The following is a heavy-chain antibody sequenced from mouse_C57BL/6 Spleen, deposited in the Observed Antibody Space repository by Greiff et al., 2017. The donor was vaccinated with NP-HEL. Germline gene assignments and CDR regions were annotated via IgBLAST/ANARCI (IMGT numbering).Heavy chain of an antibody. D-gene: IGHD3-3*01. CDR1: GFTFSSYA. Sequence: DVQLQESGAGLVKPGGSLKLSCAASGFTFSSYAMSWVRQTPEKRLEWVAYISSGGDYIYYADTVKGRFTISSDNARNTLYLQMSSLKSEDTAKDYGTREIGQYYFDYWGQGTTLTVSS. CDR3: TREIGQYYFDY. CDR2: ISSGGDYI. V-gene: IGHV5-9-1*02. J-gene: IGHJ2*01.